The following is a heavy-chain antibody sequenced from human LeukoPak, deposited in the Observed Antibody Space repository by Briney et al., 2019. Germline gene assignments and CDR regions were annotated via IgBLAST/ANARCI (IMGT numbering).Heavy chain of an antibody. CDR3: ARDLSSSTSCYTY. Sequence: GSLRLSCAASGFTFSSYSMNWVRQAPGKGLEWVSSISSSGSYIYYADSVKGRFTISRDNAKNSLYLQMNSLRADGTAMYYCARDLSSSTSCYTYWGQGTLVTVSS. D-gene: IGHD2-2*02. V-gene: IGHV3-21*01. CDR1: GFTFSSYS. CDR2: ISSSGSYI. J-gene: IGHJ4*02.